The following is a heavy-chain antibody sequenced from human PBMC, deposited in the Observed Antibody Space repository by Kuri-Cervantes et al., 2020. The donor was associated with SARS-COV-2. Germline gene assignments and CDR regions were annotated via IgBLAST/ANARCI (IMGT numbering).Heavy chain of an antibody. Sequence: SETLSLTCTVSGGSISSYYWNWIRQPPGKGLEWIGEIYHDGRTAYDPSLKSRVTISVDTSKNQFSLKLSSVTAADTAVYYCARATVTTIYFDYWGQGTLVTVSS. J-gene: IGHJ4*02. CDR3: ARATVTTIYFDY. V-gene: IGHV4-59*01. CDR1: GGSISSYY. D-gene: IGHD4-17*01. CDR2: IYHDGRT.